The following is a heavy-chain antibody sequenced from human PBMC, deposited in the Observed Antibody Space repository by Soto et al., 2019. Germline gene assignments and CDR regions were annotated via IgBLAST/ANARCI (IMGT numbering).Heavy chain of an antibody. CDR1: GFTFSSYS. CDR3: ARDPVNWNDGVRTSSIY. D-gene: IGHD1-1*01. J-gene: IGHJ4*02. CDR2: ISSSSSYI. V-gene: IGHV3-21*01. Sequence: EVQLVESGGGLVKPGGSLRLSCAASGFTFSSYSMNWVRQAPGKGLEWVSSISSSSSYIYYADSVKGRFTISRDNAKNSLYLQMNSLRAEDTAVYYCARDPVNWNDGVRTSSIYWGQGTLVTVSS.